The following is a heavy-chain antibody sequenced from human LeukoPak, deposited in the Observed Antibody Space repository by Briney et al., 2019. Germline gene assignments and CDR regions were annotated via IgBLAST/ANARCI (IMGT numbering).Heavy chain of an antibody. D-gene: IGHD6-19*01. CDR1: GYTLTGYY. Sequence: ASVKVSCKASGYTLTGYYMHWVRQAPGQGLEWMGRINPNSGGTNYAQKFQGRVAMTRDTSISTAYMELSRLRSDDTAVYYCARVFKGSGWYGEIDYWGQGTLVTVPS. CDR2: INPNSGGT. V-gene: IGHV1-2*06. J-gene: IGHJ4*02. CDR3: ARVFKGSGWYGEIDY.